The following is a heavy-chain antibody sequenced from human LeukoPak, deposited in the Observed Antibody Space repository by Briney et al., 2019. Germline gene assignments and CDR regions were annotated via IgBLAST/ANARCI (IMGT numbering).Heavy chain of an antibody. J-gene: IGHJ3*02. CDR2: IYYSGST. CDR1: GGSISSYY. CDR3: ARETYQGAFDI. V-gene: IGHV4-59*01. Sequence: PSETLPLTCTVSGGSISSYYWSWIRQPPGKGLEWIGYIYYSGSTNYNPSLKSRVTISVDTSKNQFSLKLSSVTAADTAVYYCARETYQGAFDIWGQGTMVTVSS.